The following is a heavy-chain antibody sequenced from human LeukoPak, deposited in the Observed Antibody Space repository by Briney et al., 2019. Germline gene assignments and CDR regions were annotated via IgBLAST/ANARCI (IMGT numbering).Heavy chain of an antibody. D-gene: IGHD3-3*01. Sequence: SETLSLTCTVSGGSIGSHYWSWIRQPPGKGLEWIGYIYYSGNTNYNPSLKSQVTISVDTSKNQFSLKLNSVTAADTAVYYCAREGSVTTIFGVVNWFDPWGQGTLVTVSS. V-gene: IGHV4-59*11. J-gene: IGHJ5*02. CDR2: IYYSGNT. CDR1: GGSIGSHY. CDR3: AREGSVTTIFGVVNWFDP.